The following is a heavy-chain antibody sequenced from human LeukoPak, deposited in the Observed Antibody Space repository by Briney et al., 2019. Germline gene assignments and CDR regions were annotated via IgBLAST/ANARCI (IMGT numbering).Heavy chain of an antibody. CDR1: LLTFRISA. CDR3: ANHLEQSSSTSIFYY. V-gene: IGHV3-23*01. CDR2: IMGRGGTT. J-gene: IGHJ4*02. Sequence: GRSLSLSCAVSLLTFRISASGCVPRAPAGGLERGSTIMGRGGTTYYTDSGESRFTISRHNSKNTLYLQVKRLSAEHTPVYYCANHLEQSSSTSIFYYWGQGTLVTVSS. D-gene: IGHD6-6*01.